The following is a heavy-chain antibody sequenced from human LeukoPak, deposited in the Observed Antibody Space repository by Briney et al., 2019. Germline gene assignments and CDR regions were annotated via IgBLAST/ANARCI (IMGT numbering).Heavy chain of an antibody. CDR3: AATYGGNPDKVDY. CDR2: MYYSGST. D-gene: IGHD4-23*01. Sequence: PSETLSLTCTVSGGSISSSSYYWGWIRQPPGKGLEWIGSMYYSGSTYYNPSLKSRVTISVDTSKNQFSLELTSVTAADTAVYYCAATYGGNPDKVDYWGQGTLVTVSS. J-gene: IGHJ4*02. CDR1: GGSISSSSYY. V-gene: IGHV4-39*01.